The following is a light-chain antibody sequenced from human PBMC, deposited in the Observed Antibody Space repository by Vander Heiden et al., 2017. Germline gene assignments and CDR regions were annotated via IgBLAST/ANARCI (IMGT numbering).Light chain of an antibody. J-gene: IGLJ2*01. CDR3: QAWDSSTVV. V-gene: IGLV3-1*01. CDR1: KLGDKY. CDR2: QDS. Sequence: SYEWTQPPPVSVSPGQTASITCSGDKLGDKYACWYQQKPGQSPVLVIYQDSKRPSGIPERFSGSNSGNTATLTISGTQAMDEADYYCQAWDSSTVVFGGGTKLTVL.